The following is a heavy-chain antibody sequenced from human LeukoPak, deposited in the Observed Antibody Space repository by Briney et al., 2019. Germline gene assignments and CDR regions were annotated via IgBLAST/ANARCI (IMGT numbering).Heavy chain of an antibody. CDR3: ARDRCSSTSCYLAYYYYGMDV. Sequence: SQTLSLTCTVSGGSISSGSYYWSWIRQPAGKGLEWIGRIYTSGSTIYNPSLKSRVTISVDTSKNQFSLKLSSVTAADTAVYYCARDRCSSTSCYLAYYYYGMDVWGQGTTVTVSS. D-gene: IGHD2-2*01. J-gene: IGHJ6*02. V-gene: IGHV4-61*02. CDR2: IYTSGST. CDR1: GGSISSGSYY.